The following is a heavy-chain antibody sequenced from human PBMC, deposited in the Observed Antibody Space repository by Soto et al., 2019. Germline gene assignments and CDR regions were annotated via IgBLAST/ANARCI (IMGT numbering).Heavy chain of an antibody. CDR3: ARQSSSNNYYYYMYV. Sequence: SETLSLTCAVSSGSISSSNWWSWVRQPPGKGLEWIGEIYHSGSTNYNPSLKSRVTISVDKSKNQFSLKLSSVTAADTAVYYCARQSSSNNYYYYMYVWGKGTTVTVSS. V-gene: IGHV4-4*02. CDR2: IYHSGST. D-gene: IGHD6-6*01. CDR1: SGSISSSNW. J-gene: IGHJ6*03.